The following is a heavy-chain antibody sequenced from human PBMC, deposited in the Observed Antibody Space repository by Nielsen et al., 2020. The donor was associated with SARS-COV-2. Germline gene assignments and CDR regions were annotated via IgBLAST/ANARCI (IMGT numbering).Heavy chain of an antibody. D-gene: IGHD6-6*01. Sequence: GGSLRLSCAASGFTVSSNYMSWVRQAPGKGLEWVSVIYSGGSTYYADSVKGRFTISRHNSKNTLYLQMNSLRAEDTAVYYCARDSEQLVQRAVDYWGQGTLVTVSS. CDR2: IYSGGST. CDR3: ARDSEQLVQRAVDY. V-gene: IGHV3-53*04. CDR1: GFTVSSNY. J-gene: IGHJ4*02.